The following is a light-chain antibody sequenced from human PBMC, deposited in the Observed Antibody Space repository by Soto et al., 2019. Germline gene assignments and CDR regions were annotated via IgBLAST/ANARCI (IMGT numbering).Light chain of an antibody. Sequence: QSALTQPRSVSGSPGQSVTISCTGTSSDVGGYNYVSWYQQHPGKAPKIKIYDVNERPAGVPDRFSGSKSGNTASLIISGLQAEDEADYYCCSWAGNSLVFGGGTKLTVL. CDR1: SSDVGGYNY. J-gene: IGLJ3*02. V-gene: IGLV2-11*01. CDR3: CSWAGNSLV. CDR2: DVN.